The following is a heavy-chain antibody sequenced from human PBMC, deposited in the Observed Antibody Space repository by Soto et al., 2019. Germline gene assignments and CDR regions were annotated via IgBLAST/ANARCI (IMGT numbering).Heavy chain of an antibody. D-gene: IGHD1-26*01. CDR2: INAGNGNT. J-gene: IGHJ3*02. CDR3: ARDRGGSYYLAFYI. V-gene: IGHV1-3*01. CDR1: GYTFTSYA. Sequence: ASVKVSCKASGYTFTSYAMHWVRQAPGQRLEWMGWINAGNGNTKYSQKFQGRVTITRDTSASTAYMELSSLRSEDTAVYYCARDRGGSYYLAFYIWGQGTMVTVSS.